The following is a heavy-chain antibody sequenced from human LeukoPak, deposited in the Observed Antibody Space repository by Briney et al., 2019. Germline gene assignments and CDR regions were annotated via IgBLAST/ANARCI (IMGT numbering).Heavy chain of an antibody. CDR1: GYTFTSYY. CDR2: INPSGGST. V-gene: IGHV1-46*01. D-gene: IGHD3-22*01. Sequence: ASVKVSCKASGYTFTSYYMHWVRQAPGQGLEWMGIINPSGGSTSYAQKFQGRVTMTRDTSTSTVYMELSSLRSEDTAVYYCALHYYDSSGYYSPEDYWGQGTLVTVSS. CDR3: ALHYYDSSGYYSPEDY. J-gene: IGHJ4*02.